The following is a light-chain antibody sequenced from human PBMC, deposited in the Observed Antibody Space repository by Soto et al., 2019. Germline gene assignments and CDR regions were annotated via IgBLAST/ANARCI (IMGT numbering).Light chain of an antibody. J-gene: IGLJ1*01. CDR2: DVS. Sequence: SVLTQPASVSGSPGQSITISCTGTTSDVGRYNYVPWYQQHPGKAPKLIIYDVSNRPSGVSNRFSGSKSGNTASQTISGLQAEDEADYYCNSYTSSSTYVFGTGTKVTVL. CDR3: NSYTSSSTYV. CDR1: TSDVGRYNY. V-gene: IGLV2-14*01.